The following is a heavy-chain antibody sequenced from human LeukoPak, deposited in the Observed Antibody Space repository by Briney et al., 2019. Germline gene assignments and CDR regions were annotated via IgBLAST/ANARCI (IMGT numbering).Heavy chain of an antibody. V-gene: IGHV3-66*02. CDR3: VRDRAEGRAWVEFDP. CDR1: GFTVSSYG. Sequence: GGSLRLSCAASGFTVSSYGMSWVRQAPGKGPEWVSLVYSDGVTRYADSVRGRFTISRDNSKNTVYLQMNNLRVEDTAVYHCVRDRAEGRAWVEFDPWGQGILVIVSS. J-gene: IGHJ5*02. CDR2: VYSDGVT.